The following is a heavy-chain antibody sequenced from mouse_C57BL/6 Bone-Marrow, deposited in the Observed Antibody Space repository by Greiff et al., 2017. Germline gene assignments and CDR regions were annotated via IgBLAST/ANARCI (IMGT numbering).Heavy chain of an antibody. J-gene: IGHJ2*01. CDR3: AVWLRPYYFDY. CDR1: GYTFTSYW. Sequence: VQLQQPGAELVMPGASVKLSCKASGYTFTSYWMPWVKQRPGQGLEWIGEIDPSDSNTNYNQKFKGKSTLTVDKSSSTAYMQLSSLTSEDSAVYYCAVWLRPYYFDYWGQGTTLTVSS. V-gene: IGHV1-69*01. D-gene: IGHD2-2*01. CDR2: IDPSDSNT.